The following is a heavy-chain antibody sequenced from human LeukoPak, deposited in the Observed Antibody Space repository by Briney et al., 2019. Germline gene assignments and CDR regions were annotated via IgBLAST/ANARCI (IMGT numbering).Heavy chain of an antibody. J-gene: IGHJ4*02. CDR2: ISSSSSYT. CDR3: ARDGDPYYDILTGYSEKYYFDY. Sequence: GGSLGLSCAASGFTFSDYYMGWIRQAPGKGLEWVSYISSSSSYTNYADSVKGRFTISRDNAKNSLYLQMNSLRAEDTAVYYCARDGDPYYDILTGYSEKYYFDYWGQGTLVTVSS. D-gene: IGHD3-9*01. CDR1: GFTFSDYY. V-gene: IGHV3-11*06.